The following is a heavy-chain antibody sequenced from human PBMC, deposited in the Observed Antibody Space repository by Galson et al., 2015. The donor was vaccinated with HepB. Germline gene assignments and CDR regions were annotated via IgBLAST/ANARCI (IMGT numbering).Heavy chain of an antibody. J-gene: IGHJ4*02. Sequence: ETLSLTCTVSGGSISSYYWSWIRQPPGKGLEWIGYIYYSGSTNYIPSLKSRVTIPVDTSKNQFSLKLGSVTAADTAVYYCARGTREYYDFWSGYYLPFDYWGQGTLVTVSS. D-gene: IGHD3-3*01. CDR2: IYYSGST. V-gene: IGHV4-59*01. CDR1: GGSISSYY. CDR3: ARGTREYYDFWSGYYLPFDY.